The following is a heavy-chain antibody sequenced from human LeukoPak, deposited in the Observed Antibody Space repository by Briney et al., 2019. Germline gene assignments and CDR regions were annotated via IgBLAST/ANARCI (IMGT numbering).Heavy chain of an antibody. V-gene: IGHV3-23*01. J-gene: IGHJ4*02. CDR3: AKEGYDIYYFDY. D-gene: IGHD3-9*01. Sequence: PGRSLRLSCAASGFTFSSYGMHWVRQAPGKGLEWVSAISGSGGSTYYADSVKGRFTISRDNSKNTLYLQMNSLRAEDTAVYYCAKEGYDIYYFDYWGQGTLVTVSS. CDR2: ISGSGGST. CDR1: GFTFSSYG.